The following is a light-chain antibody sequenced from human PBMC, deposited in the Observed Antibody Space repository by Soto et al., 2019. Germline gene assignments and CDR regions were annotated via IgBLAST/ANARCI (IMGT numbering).Light chain of an antibody. Sequence: QSVLTQPPSASGTPGQRVTISCSGSSSNIGSNYVYWYQQLPGTAPKLLIYRNNQRPSGVPDRFSGSKSGTSASLAISGLRSEDEADYCCAAWDDSRNWVFGGGTQLTVL. CDR3: AAWDDSRNWV. CDR2: RNN. V-gene: IGLV1-47*01. J-gene: IGLJ3*02. CDR1: SSNIGSNY.